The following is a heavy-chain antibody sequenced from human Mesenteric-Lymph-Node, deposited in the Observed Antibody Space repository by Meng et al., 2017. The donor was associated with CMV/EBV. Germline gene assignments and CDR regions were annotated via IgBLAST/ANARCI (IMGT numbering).Heavy chain of an antibody. V-gene: IGHV4-34*01. D-gene: IGHD3-9*01. J-gene: IGHJ4*02. Sequence: HQVGAGLLKPSETLSVTGAVYGGSFSGYYWNWIRQSPEKGLEWIGEINHSGSTTYNPSFTSRIIISVDTSTNQISLNMSSVTAADTAVYYCARGSSYDILTGYFDYWGQGALVTVSS. CDR2: INHSGST. CDR3: ARGSSYDILTGYFDY. CDR1: GGSFSGYY.